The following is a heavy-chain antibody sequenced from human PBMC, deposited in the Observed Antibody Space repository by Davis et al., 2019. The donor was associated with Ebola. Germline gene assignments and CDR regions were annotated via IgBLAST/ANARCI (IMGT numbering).Heavy chain of an antibody. Sequence: GESLKISCAASGFTFSNHWMSWVRQAPGKGLEWVANIKPDGSDKYYVDSMKGRFTISRDNAKSSLYLQMNSLRAEDTAMYYCARDIHWARGDWGQGTLVTISS. D-gene: IGHD7-27*01. V-gene: IGHV3-7*01. CDR3: ARDIHWARGD. CDR2: IKPDGSDK. J-gene: IGHJ4*02. CDR1: GFTFSNHW.